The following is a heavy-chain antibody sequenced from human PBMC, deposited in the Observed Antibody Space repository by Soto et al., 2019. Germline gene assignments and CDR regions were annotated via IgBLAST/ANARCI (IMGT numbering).Heavy chain of an antibody. CDR1: GFTFSSYW. V-gene: IGHV3-74*01. CDR2: INSDGSST. Sequence: GGSLRLSCAASGFTFSSYWMHWVRQAPGKGLVWVSRINSDGSSTSYADSVKGRFTISRDNAKNTLYLQMNSLRAEDTAVYYCARPNPADREYDYWGQGTLVTVSS. J-gene: IGHJ4*02. CDR3: ARPNPADREYDY. D-gene: IGHD2-8*01.